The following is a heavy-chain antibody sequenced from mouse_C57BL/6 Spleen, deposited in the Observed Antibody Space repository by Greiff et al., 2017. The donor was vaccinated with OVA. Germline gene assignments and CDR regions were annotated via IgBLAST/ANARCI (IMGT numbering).Heavy chain of an antibody. D-gene: IGHD3-2*02. Sequence: EVKLLESGPELVKPGASVKISCKASGYTFTDHTMNWVKQSHGKSLEWIGDINPNNGGTSYNQKFKGKATLTVDKSSSTAYMELRSLTSEDSAVYYCAREGSSAFYFDYWGQGTTLTVSS. V-gene: IGHV1-26*01. CDR2: INPNNGGT. CDR3: AREGSSAFYFDY. J-gene: IGHJ2*01. CDR1: GYTFTDHT.